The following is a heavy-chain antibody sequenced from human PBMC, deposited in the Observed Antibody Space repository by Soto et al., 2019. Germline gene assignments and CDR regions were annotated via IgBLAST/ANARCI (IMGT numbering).Heavy chain of an antibody. CDR3: AKAAADDFWSGYFYYFDY. D-gene: IGHD3-3*01. CDR2: ISGSGGST. V-gene: IGHV3-23*01. Sequence: GGSLRLSCAASGFTFSSYAMSWVSQAPGKGLEWVSAISGSGGSTYYADSVKGRFTISRDNSKNTLYLQMNSLRAEDTAVYYCAKAAADDFWSGYFYYFDYWGQGTLVTVSS. CDR1: GFTFSSYA. J-gene: IGHJ4*02.